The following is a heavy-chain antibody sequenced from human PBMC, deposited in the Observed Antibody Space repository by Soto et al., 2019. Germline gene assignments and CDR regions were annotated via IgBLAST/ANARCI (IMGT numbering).Heavy chain of an antibody. CDR1: GGTFSSYA. CDR3: ARAEIYCSGGSCYHYYFDY. D-gene: IGHD2-15*01. V-gene: IGHV1-69*13. J-gene: IGHJ4*02. Sequence: SVKVSCKASGGTFSSYAISWVRQAPGQGLEWMGGIIPIFGTANYAQKFQGRVTITADESTSTAYMELSSLRSEDTAVYYCARAEIYCSGGSCYHYYFDYWGQGTLVTVSS. CDR2: IIPIFGTA.